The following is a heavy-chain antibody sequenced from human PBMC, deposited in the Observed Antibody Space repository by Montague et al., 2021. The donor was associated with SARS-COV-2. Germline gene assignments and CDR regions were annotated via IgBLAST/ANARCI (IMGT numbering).Heavy chain of an antibody. D-gene: IGHD3-10*01. J-gene: IGHJ4*02. V-gene: IGHV2-70*11. Sequence: PALVKPTQTLTLTRTFSGFSLSTSGMCVSWIRQPPGKALEWLARIDWDDDKYYSTSLKTRLTIPKDTSKNQVVLTMTNMDPVDTATYYCARISYGSVMGFDYWGQGTLVTVSS. CDR2: IDWDDDK. CDR1: GFSLSTSGMC. CDR3: ARISYGSVMGFDY.